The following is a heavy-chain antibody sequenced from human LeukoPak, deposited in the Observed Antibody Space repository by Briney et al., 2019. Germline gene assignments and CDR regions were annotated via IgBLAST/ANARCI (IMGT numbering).Heavy chain of an antibody. J-gene: IGHJ4*02. CDR2: IYYSGST. CDR3: ARVERSTSYNTFDY. V-gene: IGHV4-31*03. CDR1: GYSISSGGYY. D-gene: IGHD2-2*01. Sequence: SETLSLTCTVSGYSISSGGYYWSWIRQHPGKGLEWIGYIYYSGSTYYNPSLKSRVTISVDTSKNQFSLRLSSVTAADTAVYYCARVERSTSYNTFDYWGQGTLVTVSS.